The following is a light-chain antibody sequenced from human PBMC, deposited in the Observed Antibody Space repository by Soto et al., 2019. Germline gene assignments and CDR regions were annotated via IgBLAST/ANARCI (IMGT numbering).Light chain of an antibody. CDR3: GSWDSSLSAYV. Sequence: QSALTQPASVSGSPGQSITISCTGTSSDVGGYNYVSWYQQHPGKAPKLMIYEVSNRPSGVSNRFSGSKSGNTASLGITGFQSGDEADYYCGSWDSSLSAYVFATGTKLTVL. J-gene: IGLJ1*01. CDR1: SSDVGGYNY. CDR2: EVS. V-gene: IGLV2-14*01.